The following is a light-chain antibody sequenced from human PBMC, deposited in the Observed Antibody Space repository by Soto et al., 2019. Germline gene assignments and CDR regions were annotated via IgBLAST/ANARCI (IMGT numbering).Light chain of an antibody. CDR2: DAS. V-gene: IGKV3-11*01. Sequence: EIVLTQSPATLSLSPGGRATLSCRASQSVRSYLAWYQPKPGQAPRLLIYDASNRATGIPARFSGSGCGTDFTLSISSLEPEDFAVYYCQQRSNWPPLTFGGGTKVEIK. CDR3: QQRSNWPPLT. CDR1: QSVRSY. J-gene: IGKJ4*02.